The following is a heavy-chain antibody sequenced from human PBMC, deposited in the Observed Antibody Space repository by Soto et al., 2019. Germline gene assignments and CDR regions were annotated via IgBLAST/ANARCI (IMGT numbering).Heavy chain of an antibody. CDR1: GFTFSNAW. J-gene: IGHJ4*02. D-gene: IGHD3-22*01. V-gene: IGHV3-15*07. CDR2: IKSKTDGGTT. Sequence: GGSLRLSCAASGFTFSNAWMNWVRQAPGKGLEWVGRIKSKTDGGTTDYAAPVKGRFTISRDDSKNTLYLQMNSLKTEDTAVYYCTTSYYYDSSGYYPPSFDYWGQGTLVTVSS. CDR3: TTSYYYDSSGYYPPSFDY.